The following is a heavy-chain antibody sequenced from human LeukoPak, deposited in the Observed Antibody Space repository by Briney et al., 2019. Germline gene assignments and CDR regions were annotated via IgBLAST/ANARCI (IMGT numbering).Heavy chain of an antibody. CDR2: IWYDGSNK. CDR3: ARVPEGYGYNPYYYYGMDV. V-gene: IGHV3-33*08. J-gene: IGHJ6*02. Sequence: PGGSLRLSCAASGFTFSSYGMHWVHQAPGKGLEWVAVIWYDGSNKYYADSVKGRFTISRDNSKNTLYLQMNSLRAEDTAVYYCARVPEGYGYNPYYYYGMDVWGQGTTVTVSS. D-gene: IGHD5-24*01. CDR1: GFTFSSYG.